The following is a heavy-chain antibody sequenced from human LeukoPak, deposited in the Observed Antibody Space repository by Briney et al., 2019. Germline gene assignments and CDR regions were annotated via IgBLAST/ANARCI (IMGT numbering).Heavy chain of an antibody. J-gene: IGHJ5*02. CDR2: IDPGDSDT. Sequence: KYGESLKISCKGSGFNFTNYWTAWVRQMPGKGLEWMGIIDPGDSDTRYSPSFQGQVTISADKSISTAYLQWSSLKASDTAMYYCARQGYRTSSGFLSWGQGTLVTVSS. D-gene: IGHD6-6*01. CDR3: ARQGYRTSSGFLS. V-gene: IGHV5-51*01. CDR1: GFNFTNYW.